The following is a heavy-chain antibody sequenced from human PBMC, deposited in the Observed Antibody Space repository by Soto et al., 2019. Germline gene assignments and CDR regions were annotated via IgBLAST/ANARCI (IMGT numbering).Heavy chain of an antibody. CDR1: GGSVSSGSYY. V-gene: IGHV4-61*01. CDR3: AREGSSSLNFDY. D-gene: IGHD6-13*01. CDR2: IYYSGST. Sequence: QVQLQESGPGLVKPSETLSLTCTVSGGSVSSGSYYWSWIRQPPGKGLEWIGYIYYSGSTNYNPSLKSRVTISVDTSKNQFSLKLSSVTAADTAVYYCAREGSSSLNFDYWGQGTLVTVSS. J-gene: IGHJ4*02.